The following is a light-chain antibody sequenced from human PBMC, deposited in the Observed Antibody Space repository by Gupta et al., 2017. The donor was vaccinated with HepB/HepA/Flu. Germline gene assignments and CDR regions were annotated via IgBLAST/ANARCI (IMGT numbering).Light chain of an antibody. Sequence: SAPTQPASVSGSPGQSITISCTGTSNDIGSNKYVSWYQQFPGRAPKLMIYDVRNRPSGVSYRFSGSKSGNTASLTIAGRKAEDEADYYCSAYGTDDIFGTGTRVIVL. J-gene: IGLJ1*01. CDR2: DVR. CDR1: SNDIGSNKY. CDR3: SAYGTDDI. V-gene: IGLV2-14*03.